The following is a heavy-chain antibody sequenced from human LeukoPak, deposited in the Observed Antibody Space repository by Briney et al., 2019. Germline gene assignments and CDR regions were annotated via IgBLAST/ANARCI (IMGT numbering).Heavy chain of an antibody. D-gene: IGHD3-3*01. CDR2: IYYSGSA. V-gene: IGHV4-38-2*02. CDR3: ARGMEWFEV. CDR1: GYSISSGYY. Sequence: ASETLSLTCTVSGYSISSGYYWGWIRQPPGKGLEWIGNIYYSGSASYYPSLKSRVTISVDTSKNQFSLKLSSVTAADTAVYYCARGMEWFEVWGQGTTVTVSS. J-gene: IGHJ6*02.